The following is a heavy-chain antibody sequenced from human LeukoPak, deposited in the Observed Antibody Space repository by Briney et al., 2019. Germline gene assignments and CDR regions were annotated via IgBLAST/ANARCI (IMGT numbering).Heavy chain of an antibody. CDR2: IYYSGST. V-gene: IGHV4-59*01. CDR3: ARARYSSSNWFDP. D-gene: IGHD6-13*01. CDR1: GGSISSYY. J-gene: IGHJ5*02. Sequence: SETLSLTCTVSGGSISSYYWSWIRQPPGKGLEWIGYIYYSGSTNYNPSLKSRVTISVDTSKNQFSLKLSSVTAADTAVYYCARARYSSSNWFDPWGQGTLVTVSS.